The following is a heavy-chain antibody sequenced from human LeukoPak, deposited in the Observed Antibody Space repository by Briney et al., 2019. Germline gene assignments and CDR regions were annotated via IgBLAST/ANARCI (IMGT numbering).Heavy chain of an antibody. Sequence: QPGGSLRLSCAASGFTFSSYAMNWVRQARGKGLEWVSTISGGGSITYYADSVKGRFIISRDNSKNTLYMQMNSLRAEDTAVYYCAKLSGDLKYRNYYYYFHMDVWGKGTTVTVSS. V-gene: IGHV3-23*01. D-gene: IGHD4-11*01. CDR3: AKLSGDLKYRNYYYYFHMDV. CDR1: GFTFSSYA. CDR2: ISGGGSIT. J-gene: IGHJ6*03.